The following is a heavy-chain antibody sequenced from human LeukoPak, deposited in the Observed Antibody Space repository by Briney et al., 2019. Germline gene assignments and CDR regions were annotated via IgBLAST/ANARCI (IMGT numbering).Heavy chain of an antibody. Sequence: PGGSLRLSCAASGFTFSTYEMNWVRQAPGKGLEGGSYITSSGDIIYFADSVKGRFTVSIDKAKNSLYVQMNSLTAEDTAVYYCAREVAGCGGDCLAPWGQGALVTVSS. D-gene: IGHD2-21*02. V-gene: IGHV3-48*03. CDR2: ITSSGDII. CDR3: AREVAGCGGDCLAP. CDR1: GFTFSTYE. J-gene: IGHJ5*02.